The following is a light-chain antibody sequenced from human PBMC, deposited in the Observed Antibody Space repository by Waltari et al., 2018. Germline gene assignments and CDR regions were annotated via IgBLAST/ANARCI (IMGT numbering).Light chain of an antibody. J-gene: IGLJ2*01. Sequence: QSALTQPPSASGSPGQSVTISCTGSSSDVGGYNYVSWYQQPPGKAPKLLIFEVTRRPSGVPDRFSGSKSGNTASLTLSGLQAEDEADYYCSSYAGSNNFVVFGGGTKLTVL. CDR2: EVT. CDR3: SSYAGSNNFVV. CDR1: SSDVGGYNY. V-gene: IGLV2-8*01.